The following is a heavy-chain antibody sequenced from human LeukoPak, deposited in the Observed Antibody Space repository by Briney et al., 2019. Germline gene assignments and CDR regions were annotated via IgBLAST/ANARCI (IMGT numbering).Heavy chain of an antibody. Sequence: PGGSLRLSCAASGFTFSNSAMNWVRQVPGKGLEWVSSIDYDSSHIYYAASVRGRFSISRDNATNSVYLQMNSLRADDTAAYDCSRDPLRYLGVGHYDYWGQGTVVAVSS. CDR1: GFTFSNSA. CDR3: SRDPLRYLGVGHYDY. D-gene: IGHD2-2*02. V-gene: IGHV3-21*01. J-gene: IGHJ4*02. CDR2: IDYDSSHI.